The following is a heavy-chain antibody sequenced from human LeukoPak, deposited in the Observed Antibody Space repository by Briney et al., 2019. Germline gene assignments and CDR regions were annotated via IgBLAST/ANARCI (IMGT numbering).Heavy chain of an antibody. D-gene: IGHD6-19*01. CDR2: ISSSGSTI. CDR1: GFTFSSYE. V-gene: IGHV3-48*03. Sequence: GGSLRLSYAASGFTFSSYEMNWVRQAPGKGLEWVSYISSSGSTIYYADSVKGRFTISRDNAKNSLYLQMNSLRAEDTAVYYCAGGSGWYAYFDYWGQGTLVTVSS. J-gene: IGHJ4*02. CDR3: AGGSGWYAYFDY.